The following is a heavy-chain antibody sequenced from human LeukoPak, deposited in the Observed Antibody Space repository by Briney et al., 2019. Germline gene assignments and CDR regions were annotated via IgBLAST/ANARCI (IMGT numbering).Heavy chain of an antibody. Sequence: QSGGSLRLSCAASGFMISRYWVHWVRQAPGKGLVWVSGINSDGSSPTYADSVKGRIIISRDNAKNTLHLQMNSLRVEDTAVYYCARNHPNGGGGRYFDWLPIYWGQGVLVTVSS. CDR3: ARNHPNGGGGRYFDWLPIY. V-gene: IGHV3-74*03. D-gene: IGHD3-9*01. J-gene: IGHJ4*02. CDR2: INSDGSSP. CDR1: GFMISRYW.